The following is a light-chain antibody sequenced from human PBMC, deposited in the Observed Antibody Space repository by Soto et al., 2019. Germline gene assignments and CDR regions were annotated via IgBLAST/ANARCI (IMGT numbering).Light chain of an antibody. CDR1: QSVSSN. J-gene: IGKJ4*01. V-gene: IGKV3-15*01. Sequence: EIVMTQSPATLPVSPGERATLSCRASQSVSSNLAWYQQKPGQAPRFLIYGASTRATGIPARFSGSGSGTEFTLTISSLQSEDFAVYNCQQYDNWPLTFGGGTKVDIK. CDR3: QQYDNWPLT. CDR2: GAS.